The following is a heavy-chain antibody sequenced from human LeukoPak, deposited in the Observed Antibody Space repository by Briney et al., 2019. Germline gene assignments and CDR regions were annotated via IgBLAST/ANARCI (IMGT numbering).Heavy chain of an antibody. D-gene: IGHD3-3*01. Sequence: SETLSLTCAVYGGSFSGYYWSWIGQPPGKGLEWIGEINHSGSTNYNPSLKSRVTISVDTSKNQFSLKLSSVTAADTAVYYCARGGRITIFGVVIIRTRSFDYWGQGTLVTVSS. CDR3: ARGGRITIFGVVIIRTRSFDY. J-gene: IGHJ4*02. CDR1: GGSFSGYY. V-gene: IGHV4-34*01. CDR2: INHSGST.